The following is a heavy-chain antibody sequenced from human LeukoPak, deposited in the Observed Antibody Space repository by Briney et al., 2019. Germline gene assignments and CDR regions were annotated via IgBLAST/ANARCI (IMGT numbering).Heavy chain of an antibody. V-gene: IGHV3-74*01. J-gene: IGHJ6*02. D-gene: IGHD2-2*01. Sequence: PGRSLRLSCAASGFTFSSYWMHWVRQAPGKGLVWVSRINSDGSSTSYADSVKGRFTISRDNAKNTLYLQMNSLRAEDTAVYYCARDLMIPVPAADYYYYYGMGVWGQGTTVTVSS. CDR1: GFTFSSYW. CDR3: ARDLMIPVPAADYYYYYGMGV. CDR2: INSDGSST.